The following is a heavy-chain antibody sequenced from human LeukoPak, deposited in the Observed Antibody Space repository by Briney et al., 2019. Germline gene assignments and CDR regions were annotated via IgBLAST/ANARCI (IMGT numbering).Heavy chain of an antibody. V-gene: IGHV3-21*04. CDR1: GFPFSSYS. Sequence: GGSLRLSCAASGFPFSSYSMNWVRQAPGKGLEWVSSIGRSSSSIYYADSVKGRFTISRDNSKNTLYLQMNSLRAEDTAVYYCAKDYYDSSGYYSPTFDYWGQGTLVTVSS. CDR3: AKDYYDSSGYYSPTFDY. D-gene: IGHD3-22*01. CDR2: IGRSSSSI. J-gene: IGHJ4*02.